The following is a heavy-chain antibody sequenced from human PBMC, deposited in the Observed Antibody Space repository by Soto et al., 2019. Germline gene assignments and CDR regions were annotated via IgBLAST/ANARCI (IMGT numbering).Heavy chain of an antibody. CDR3: ARFDGQQLVLGY. V-gene: IGHV5-10-1*01. J-gene: IGHJ4*02. D-gene: IGHD6-13*01. Sequence: PGESLKISCKGSGYSFAGYWITWVRQKPGKGLEWMGRIDPSDSQTYYSPSFRGHVTISVTKSITTVFLQWSSLRASDTAMYYCARFDGQQLVLGYWGQGTLVTVSS. CDR1: GYSFAGYW. CDR2: IDPSDSQT.